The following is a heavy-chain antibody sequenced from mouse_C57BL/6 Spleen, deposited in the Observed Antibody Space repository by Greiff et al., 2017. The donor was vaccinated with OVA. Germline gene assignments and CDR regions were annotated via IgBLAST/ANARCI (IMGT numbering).Heavy chain of an antibody. CDR3: ARRPGDHDYPGYFDV. V-gene: IGHV1-50*01. D-gene: IGHD2-4*01. J-gene: IGHJ1*03. CDR1: GYTFTSYW. CDR2: LYPSASYP. Sequence: QVQLQQPGAELVKPGASVKLSCKASGYTFTSYWMQWVNQRPGQGLECLLYLYPSASYPNYNQKFKGKATLTVDTSSSTAYMQLSSLTSEDSAVYYCARRPGDHDYPGYFDVWGTGTTVTVSS.